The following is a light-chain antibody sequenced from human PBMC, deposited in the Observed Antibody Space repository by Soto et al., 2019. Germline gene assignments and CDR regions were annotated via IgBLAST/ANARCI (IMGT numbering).Light chain of an antibody. CDR2: DLS. CDR1: SSDVGGYNY. J-gene: IGLJ1*01. CDR3: CSYAGRYTYV. Sequence: HSVLTQPRSVSGSPGQSVTISCSGTSSDVGGYNYVSWYQQHPGKAPKLMIYDLSKRPSGVPDRFSGSKSGKTASLTISGLQAEDEADYYCCSYAGRYTYVFGTGTKVNVL. V-gene: IGLV2-11*01.